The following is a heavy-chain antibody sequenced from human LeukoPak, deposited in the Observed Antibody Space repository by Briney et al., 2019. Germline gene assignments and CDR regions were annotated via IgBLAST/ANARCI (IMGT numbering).Heavy chain of an antibody. D-gene: IGHD6-19*01. CDR3: ARVFASGVAGTKVGFDY. CDR2: INPNSGGT. J-gene: IGHJ4*02. V-gene: IGHV1-2*02. CDR1: GYTLTELS. Sequence: ASVKVSCKVSGYTLTELSMHWVRQAPGQGLEWMGWINPNSGGTNYAQKFQGRVTMTRDTSISTAYMELSRLRSDDTAVYYCARVFASGVAGTKVGFDYWGQGTLVTVSS.